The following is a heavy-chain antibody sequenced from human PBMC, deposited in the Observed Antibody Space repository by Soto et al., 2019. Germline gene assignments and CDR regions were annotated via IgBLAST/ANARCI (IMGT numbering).Heavy chain of an antibody. CDR2: IYYTGSA. J-gene: IGHJ6*02. CDR1: GDSVTGGAYS. D-gene: IGHD6-13*01. V-gene: IGHV4-61*08. CDR3: GSIAASAHYYGLDV. Sequence: PSETLSLTCTVSGDSVTGGAYSWTWMRQPPGKGLEWIGQIYYTGSADYNPSLKSRVTLSIDTSKNQFSLKLSSVSAADTAVYFCGSIAASAHYYGLDVWGQGTTVTVSS.